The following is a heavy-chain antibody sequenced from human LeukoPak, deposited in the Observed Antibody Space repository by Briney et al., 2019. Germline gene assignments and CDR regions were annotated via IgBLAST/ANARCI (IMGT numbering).Heavy chain of an antibody. D-gene: IGHD3-22*01. V-gene: IGHV3-20*04. J-gene: IGHJ4*02. CDR3: ARERSALGYYDSSGYGKPFDY. CDR1: GFTFDDYG. CDR2: INWNGGST. Sequence: PGGSLRLSCAASGFTFDDYGMSWVRQAPGKGLEWVSGINWNGGSTGYADSVKGRFTISRDNAKNSLYLQMNSLRAEDTALYYCARERSALGYYDSSGYGKPFDYWGQGTLVTVSS.